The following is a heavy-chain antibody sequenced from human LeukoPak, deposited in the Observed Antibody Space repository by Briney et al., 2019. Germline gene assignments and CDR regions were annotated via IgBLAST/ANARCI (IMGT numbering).Heavy chain of an antibody. Sequence: ASVKVSCKASGYTFTSYAMHWVRQAPGQRLEWMGWINAGNGNTKYSQKFQGRVTITRDTSASTAYMELSSLRSEDTAVYYCAREPTYYDFWSGYHFMFDPWGQRTLVTVSS. J-gene: IGHJ5*02. CDR1: GYTFTSYA. V-gene: IGHV1-3*01. CDR2: INAGNGNT. CDR3: AREPTYYDFWSGYHFMFDP. D-gene: IGHD3-3*01.